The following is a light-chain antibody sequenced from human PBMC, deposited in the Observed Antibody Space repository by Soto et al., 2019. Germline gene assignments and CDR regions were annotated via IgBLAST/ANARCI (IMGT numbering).Light chain of an antibody. V-gene: IGKV3-20*01. Sequence: EIVLTQSPGTLSLSPGERATLSCRASQSVSSSYLAWYQQKPGQAPRLLIYGASSRATGIPDRFSGSRSGTDFTLTISRLEPEDCAVYYCQQYGISPPLFTFGPGTKVDIK. CDR3: QQYGISPPLFT. J-gene: IGKJ3*01. CDR1: QSVSSSY. CDR2: GAS.